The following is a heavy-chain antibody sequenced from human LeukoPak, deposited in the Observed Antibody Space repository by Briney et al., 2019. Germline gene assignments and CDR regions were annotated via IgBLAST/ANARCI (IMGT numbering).Heavy chain of an antibody. CDR2: IKQDGSEK. J-gene: IGHJ3*02. Sequence: GESLRLSCAASGFTFSSYWMSWVRQAPGKGLEWVANIKQDGSEKYYVDSVKGRFTISRDNAKNSLYLQMNSLRAEDTAVYYCARYPAPYCGGDCFLGGAFDIWGQGTMVTVSS. D-gene: IGHD2-21*02. CDR3: ARYPAPYCGGDCFLGGAFDI. V-gene: IGHV3-7*03. CDR1: GFTFSSYW.